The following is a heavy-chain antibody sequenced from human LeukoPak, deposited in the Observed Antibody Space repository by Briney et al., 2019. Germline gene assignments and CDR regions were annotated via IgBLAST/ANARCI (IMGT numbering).Heavy chain of an antibody. J-gene: IGHJ4*02. Sequence: GRSLRLSCAASGFPFSTYGMHWVRQAPGKGLEWVAVIWYDGSKRFYADSVKGRFTISRDTSKNTLYLQMNSLRAEDTAVYYCARGREGRGYYADFDYWGQGTLVTVSS. CDR2: IWYDGSKR. CDR3: ARGREGRGYYADFDY. CDR1: GFPFSTYG. D-gene: IGHD1-26*01. V-gene: IGHV3-33*01.